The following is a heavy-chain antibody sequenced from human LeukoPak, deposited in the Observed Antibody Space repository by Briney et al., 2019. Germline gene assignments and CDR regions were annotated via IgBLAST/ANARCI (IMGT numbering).Heavy chain of an antibody. Sequence: SQTLSLTCAVSGGSISSGGYSWSWIRQPPGKGLEWIGYIYHSGSTYYNPSLKSRVTISVDRSKNQFSLQLNSVTPEDTAVYYCQGIIVGATRAFDIWGQGTMVTVSS. CDR1: GGSISSGGYS. D-gene: IGHD1-26*01. CDR2: IYHSGST. CDR3: QGIIVGATRAFDI. V-gene: IGHV4-30-2*01. J-gene: IGHJ3*02.